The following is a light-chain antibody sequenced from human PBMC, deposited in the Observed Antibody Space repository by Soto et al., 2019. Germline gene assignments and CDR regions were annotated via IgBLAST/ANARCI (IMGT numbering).Light chain of an antibody. Sequence: QSALTQPASVSGSPGQSTTISCTGTSSDVGGYNSVSWYQQHPGKAPKLMIYDVRNRPSGVSSRFSGSKSGNTAYLSISGLQAEDEADYYCNSYTTSISPAYAFGTGTRSPS. CDR2: DVR. V-gene: IGLV2-14*01. CDR3: NSYTTSISPAYA. J-gene: IGLJ1*01. CDR1: SSDVGGYNS.